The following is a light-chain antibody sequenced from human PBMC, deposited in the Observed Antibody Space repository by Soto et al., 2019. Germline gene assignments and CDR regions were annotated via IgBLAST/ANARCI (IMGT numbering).Light chain of an antibody. V-gene: IGKV1-5*03. CDR3: QQYDTYVWT. J-gene: IGKJ1*01. CDR1: QSISNW. CDR2: KAS. Sequence: DIQMTQSPSTLSASVGDRVTITCRASQSISNWLAWYQQKPGKAPKLLIYKASSLESGVPSRFSGSGSGTEFTLTISSLQPDDFATYYCQQYDTYVWTFGQGTKVEIK.